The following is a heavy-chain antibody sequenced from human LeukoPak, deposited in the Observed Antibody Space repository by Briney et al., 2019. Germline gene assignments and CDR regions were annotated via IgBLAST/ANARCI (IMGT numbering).Heavy chain of an antibody. J-gene: IGHJ4*02. CDR2: INSDGSST. CDR1: GFTFSSYW. Sequence: GGSLRLSCAASGFTFSSYWMHWVRQAPGKGQVWVSRINSDGSSTSYADSVKGRFTISRDNAKNTLYLQMNSLRAEDTAVYYCARDLDGVFDYWGQGTLVTVSS. CDR3: ARDLDGVFDY. V-gene: IGHV3-74*01. D-gene: IGHD4-17*01.